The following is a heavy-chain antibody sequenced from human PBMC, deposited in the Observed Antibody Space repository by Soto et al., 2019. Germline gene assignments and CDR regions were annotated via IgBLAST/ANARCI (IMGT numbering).Heavy chain of an antibody. V-gene: IGHV4-34*01. CDR2: IKHSGST. CDR3: ARGYYGGNPPGDY. D-gene: IGHD4-17*01. CDR1: GESFSSYY. Sequence: QVHLQQWGAGLLKPSETLSLTCAVYGESFSSYYWSWIRQTPGKGLEWLGEIKHSGSTNYKPSLKSRVTISVDTSKNQFSLTLNSVTAADTAVYYCARGYYGGNPPGDYWGQGTLVTVSS. J-gene: IGHJ4*02.